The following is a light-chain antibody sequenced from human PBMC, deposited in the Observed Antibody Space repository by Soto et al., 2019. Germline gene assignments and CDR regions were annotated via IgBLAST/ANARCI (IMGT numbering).Light chain of an antibody. CDR3: QQYGSSLFT. V-gene: IGKV3-20*01. CDR2: GAS. Sequence: EVVLTQSPGTLSLSPGDRATLSCRASQSVSSLYVAWYQQKPGQPPRLLIYGASTRATGIPDRFSGSGSGTDFTLTISSLEPEDFAVYYCQQYGSSLFTFGPGTKVDIK. CDR1: QSVSSLY. J-gene: IGKJ3*01.